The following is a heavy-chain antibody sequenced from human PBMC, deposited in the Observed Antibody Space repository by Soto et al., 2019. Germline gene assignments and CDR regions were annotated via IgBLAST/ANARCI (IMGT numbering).Heavy chain of an antibody. CDR2: ISYDGSNK. V-gene: IGHV3-30*18. Sequence: QVQLVESGGGVVQPGRSLRLSCAASGFTFSSYGMHWVRQAPGKGLEWVSVISYDGSNKYYADSVKGRFTISRDNSKNTLYLQMNSLRAEDTAVYYCAKDRGWFGELLNPVHYWGQGTLVTVSS. CDR1: GFTFSSYG. D-gene: IGHD3-10*01. CDR3: AKDRGWFGELLNPVHY. J-gene: IGHJ4*02.